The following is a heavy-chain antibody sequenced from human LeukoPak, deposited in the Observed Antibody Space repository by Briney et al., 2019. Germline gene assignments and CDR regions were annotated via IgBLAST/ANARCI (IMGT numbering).Heavy chain of an antibody. CDR2: ISGSNGNT. Sequence: ASVEVSCRASGYPFTRYGISWVRQAPGQGLEWIGWISGSNGNTKYTLKFQGRVTMTADTSTGTAYMDLTNLRFDDTAVYFCARSGRGTYYYFDLWGQGTLVTVSS. J-gene: IGHJ4*02. CDR1: GYPFTRYG. D-gene: IGHD1-26*01. V-gene: IGHV1-18*01. CDR3: ARSGRGTYYYFDL.